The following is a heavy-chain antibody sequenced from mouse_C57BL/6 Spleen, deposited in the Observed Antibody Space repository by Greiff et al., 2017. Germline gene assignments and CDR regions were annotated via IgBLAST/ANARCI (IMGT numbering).Heavy chain of an antibody. CDR2: IYPGSGNT. Sequence: VQLQQSGPELVKPGASVKISCKASGYTFTDYYINWVKQRPGQGLEWIGWIYPGSGNTKYNEKFKGKATLTVDQSSSTAYMQLNSLTVEYSAVYFCASSDCYINYLFAYWGQGTLVTVSA. CDR3: ASSDCYINYLFAY. CDR1: GYTFTDYY. V-gene: IGHV1-84*01. J-gene: IGHJ3*01. D-gene: IGHD2-5*01.